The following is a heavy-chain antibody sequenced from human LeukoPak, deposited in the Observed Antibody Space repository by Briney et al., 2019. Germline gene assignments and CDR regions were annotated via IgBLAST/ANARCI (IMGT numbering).Heavy chain of an antibody. D-gene: IGHD3-22*01. Sequence: SETLSLTCSVSGDSVSRSDSYWDWIRQPPGKGLEWFGTIYHSGRTYYSPSLKSRVTMSVDPSNHQFSLNLRSVTAADTAVYYCARRRYYDGSGYLEWGQGTLLSVSS. J-gene: IGHJ1*01. CDR2: IYHSGRT. V-gene: IGHV4-39*01. CDR3: ARRRYYDGSGYLE. CDR1: GDSVSRSDSY.